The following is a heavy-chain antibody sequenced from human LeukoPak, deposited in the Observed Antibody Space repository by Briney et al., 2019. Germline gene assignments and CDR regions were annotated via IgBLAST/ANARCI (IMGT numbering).Heavy chain of an antibody. D-gene: IGHD5-12*01. J-gene: IGHJ4*02. Sequence: PGGSLRLSCAASGFTFDDYAMHWVRQAPGKGLEWVSGISWNSGSIGYADSVKGRFTISRDNVKNSLYLQMNSLRAEDTALYYCARDVGYPDYWGQGTLVTVSS. CDR3: ARDVGYPDY. CDR1: GFTFDDYA. CDR2: ISWNSGSI. V-gene: IGHV3-9*01.